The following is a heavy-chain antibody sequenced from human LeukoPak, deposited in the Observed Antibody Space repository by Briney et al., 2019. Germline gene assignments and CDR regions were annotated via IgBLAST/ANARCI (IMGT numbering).Heavy chain of an antibody. D-gene: IGHD3-22*01. CDR1: GFTLSSYW. CDR3: ARDLLYYDSNGGDY. Sequence: PGGSLRLSCAASGFTLSSYWMHWVRHAPGKGLVWVSRINSDGSSTSYADSVKGRFTISRDNAKNSLFLQMNSLRAEDAAVYYCARDLLYYDSNGGDYWGQGTLVTVSS. J-gene: IGHJ4*02. V-gene: IGHV3-74*01. CDR2: INSDGSST.